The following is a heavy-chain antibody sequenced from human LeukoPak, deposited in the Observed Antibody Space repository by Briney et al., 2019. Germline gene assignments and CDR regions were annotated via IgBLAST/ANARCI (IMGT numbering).Heavy chain of an antibody. V-gene: IGHV3-30*02. CDR2: IRYDGSNK. CDR3: ARDEGLRYFDWSAFDY. D-gene: IGHD3-9*01. Sequence: GGSLRLSCAASGFTFSSYAMSWVRQAPGKGLEWVAFIRYDGSNKYYADSVKGRFTISRDNSKNTLYLQMNSLRAEDTAVYYCARDEGLRYFDWSAFDYWGQGTLVTVSS. CDR1: GFTFSSYA. J-gene: IGHJ4*02.